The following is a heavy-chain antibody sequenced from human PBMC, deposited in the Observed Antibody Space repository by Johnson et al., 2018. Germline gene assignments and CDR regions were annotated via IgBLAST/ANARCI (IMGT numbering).Heavy chain of an antibody. CDR3: AKDNSPALGDYYYYMDV. V-gene: IGHV3-9*01. J-gene: IGHJ6*03. CDR1: GFIFDDFA. CDR2: ISWNSGSI. Sequence: EVQLVESGGGLVQPGRSLRLSCAASGFIFDDFAIHWVRQAPGKGLEWVSGISWNSGSIGYAASVKGRFIISRDNAKNSLYLQMNSLRVEDTALYYCAKDNSPALGDYYYYMDVWGKGTTVTVSS. D-gene: IGHD3-16*01.